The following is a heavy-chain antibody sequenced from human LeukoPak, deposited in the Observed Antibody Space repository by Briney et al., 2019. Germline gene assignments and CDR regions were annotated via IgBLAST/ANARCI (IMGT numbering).Heavy chain of an antibody. CDR3: ARMSYYDSSGDNWFDP. CDR2: IIPIFGTA. J-gene: IGHJ5*02. V-gene: IGHV1-69*13. D-gene: IGHD3-22*01. CDR1: GGTFSSYA. Sequence: SVKVSCKASGGTFSSYAISWVRQAPGQGLEWMGGIIPIFGTANYAQKFQGRVTITADESTSTAYMELSSLRSEDTAVYYCARMSYYDSSGDNWFDPWGQGTLVTVSS.